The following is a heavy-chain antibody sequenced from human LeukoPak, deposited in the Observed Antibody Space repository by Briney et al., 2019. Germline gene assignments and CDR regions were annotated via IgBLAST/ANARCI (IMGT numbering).Heavy chain of an antibody. V-gene: IGHV3-23*01. CDR1: GFSFSSYG. CDR2: ISGSGGST. CDR3: AKDLAPMIDKQGDAFDI. D-gene: IGHD3-22*01. Sequence: GGSLRLSCAASGFSFSSYGMSWVRQAPGKGLQWVSAISGSGGSTYYADSVKGRFTISRDNSKNTLYLQMNSLRAEDTAVYYCAKDLAPMIDKQGDAFDIWGQGTMVTVSS. J-gene: IGHJ3*02.